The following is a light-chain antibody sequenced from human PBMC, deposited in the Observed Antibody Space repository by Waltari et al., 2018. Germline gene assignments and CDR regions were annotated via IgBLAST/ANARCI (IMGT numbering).Light chain of an antibody. V-gene: IGKV1-9*01. CDR1: QGIQTY. CDR2: AAS. J-gene: IGKJ4*01. CDR3: QQLNSYPLT. Sequence: IQLTQSPSSLSASVGDRVTITCRASQGIQTYLTWYQQKPGEAPKLLIYAASTLQSGVPSRFSGSGSGTDFTLTIRSLQPEDFATYYCQQLNSYPLTFGGGTKVEIK.